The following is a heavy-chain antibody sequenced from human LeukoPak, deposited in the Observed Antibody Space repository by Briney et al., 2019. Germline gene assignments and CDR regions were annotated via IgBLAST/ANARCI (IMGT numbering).Heavy chain of an antibody. CDR2: IKTKTEGGTT. CDR3: ARDFHIVVVPITYYMDV. D-gene: IGHD2-2*01. V-gene: IGHV3-15*01. J-gene: IGHJ6*03. Sequence: GGSLRLSCAASGFTFSNAWMNWVRQAPGKGLEWVGRIKTKTEGGTTDYAAPVKGRFTISRDDSKNTVYLQMNSLRAEDTAVYYCARDFHIVVVPITYYMDVWGKGTTVTVSS. CDR1: GFTFSNAW.